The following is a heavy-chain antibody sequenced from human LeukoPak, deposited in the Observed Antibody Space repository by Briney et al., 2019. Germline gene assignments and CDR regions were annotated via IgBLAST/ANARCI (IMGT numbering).Heavy chain of an antibody. CDR2: ISSNSSYI. J-gene: IGHJ4*02. D-gene: IGHD6-13*01. Sequence: GGSLRLSCAASGFTFSSYSMNWVRQAPGKGLEWVSSISSNSSYIYYADSVKGRLTISRDNAKNSLYLQMNSLRAEDTAVYYCAREGGYSSSWYDRYWGQGTLVTVSS. CDR3: AREGGYSSSWYDRY. CDR1: GFTFSSYS. V-gene: IGHV3-21*01.